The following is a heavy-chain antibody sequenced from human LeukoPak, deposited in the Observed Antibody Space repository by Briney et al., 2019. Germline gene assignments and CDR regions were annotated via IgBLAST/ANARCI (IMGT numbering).Heavy chain of an antibody. CDR2: IRYDGNNK. CDR1: GFTFSSYG. V-gene: IGHV3-30*02. CDR3: AGGRRVRGAYDGYYFDY. D-gene: IGHD3-10*01. J-gene: IGHJ4*02. Sequence: GGSLRLSCAASGFTFSSYGMHWVRQAPGKGLEWVAFIRYDGNNKYYADSVKGRFTISRDNSKNTLYLQMNSLRAEETAVYCCAGGRRVRGAYDGYYFDYWGQGTLVTVPS.